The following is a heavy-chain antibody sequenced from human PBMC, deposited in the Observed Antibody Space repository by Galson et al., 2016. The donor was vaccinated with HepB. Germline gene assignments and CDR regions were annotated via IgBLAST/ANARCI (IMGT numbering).Heavy chain of an antibody. Sequence: SGAEVNKPGEPLTIACEGFGYDFTKYWIGWVRQMPGKGLEWMGIIYPSDSETRYSPSFQGQVTISADKSINTAYLQWRSLKTSDTAMYYCAGLRYFDFWGRATLVTVS. J-gene: IGHJ2*01. CDR1: GYDFTKYW. CDR2: IYPSDSET. CDR3: AGLRYFDF. V-gene: IGHV5-51*03.